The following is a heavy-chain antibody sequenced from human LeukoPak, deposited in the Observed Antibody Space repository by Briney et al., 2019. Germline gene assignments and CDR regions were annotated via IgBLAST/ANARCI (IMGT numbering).Heavy chain of an antibody. J-gene: IGHJ4*01. CDR2: IWYNGSNK. CDR1: GLTFSSYG. V-gene: IGHV3-33*01. CDR3: ARDERQQLEYFGY. D-gene: IGHD6-13*01. Sequence: PGGSLRLSCAASGLTFSSYGLHWVRQAPGRGLEWGVVIWYNGSNKYYAVSVKGGFTIYKDNSKNTLYLQMDSLRAEDTAVCYCARDERQQLEYFGYWGQGTLVTGSS.